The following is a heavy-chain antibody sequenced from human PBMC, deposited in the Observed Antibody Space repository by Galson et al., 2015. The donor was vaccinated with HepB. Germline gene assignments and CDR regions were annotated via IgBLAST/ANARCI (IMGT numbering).Heavy chain of an antibody. CDR1: GFTFSSYS. Sequence: SLRLSCAATGFTFSSYSMNWVRQAPGKGLEWVSSISSSSSYIYYADSVKGRFTISRDNAKNSLYLQMNSLRAEDTAVYYCARDNGYNNNDAFDIWGQGTMVTVSS. CDR2: ISSSSSYI. V-gene: IGHV3-21*01. J-gene: IGHJ3*02. CDR3: ARDNGYNNNDAFDI. D-gene: IGHD5-24*01.